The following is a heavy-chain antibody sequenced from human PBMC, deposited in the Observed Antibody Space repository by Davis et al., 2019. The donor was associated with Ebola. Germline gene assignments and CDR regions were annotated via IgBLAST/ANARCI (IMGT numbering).Heavy chain of an antibody. CDR2: INSDGSST. Sequence: GESLKISCAASGFTFSSYWMHWVRQAPGKGPVWVSRINSDGSSTSYADSVKGRFTISRDNAKNTLYLQMNSLRAEDTAVYYCARAARGGLRYFDWLYRFDPWGQGTLVTVSS. CDR1: GFTFSSYW. CDR3: ARAARGGLRYFDWLYRFDP. V-gene: IGHV3-74*01. D-gene: IGHD3-9*01. J-gene: IGHJ5*02.